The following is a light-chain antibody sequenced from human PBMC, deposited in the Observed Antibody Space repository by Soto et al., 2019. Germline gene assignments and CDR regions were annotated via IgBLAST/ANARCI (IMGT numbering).Light chain of an antibody. CDR2: KAS. V-gene: IGKV1-5*03. CDR3: QQYESYPLT. J-gene: IGKJ4*01. CDR1: QSISHW. Sequence: DIQMTQSPSTLSASVGDRVAITCRASQSISHWLAWYQQKPGKAPNLLIYKASTLESGVPSRFSGSGSGTEFTLTISSLQPDDFATYYCQQYESYPLTFGGGTKVEI.